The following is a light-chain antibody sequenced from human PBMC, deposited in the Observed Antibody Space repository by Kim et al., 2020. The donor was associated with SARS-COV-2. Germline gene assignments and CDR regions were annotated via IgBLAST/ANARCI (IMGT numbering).Light chain of an antibody. V-gene: IGLV2-14*03. Sequence: QSALTQPASVSGSPGQSITITCTGTSSDVGGFNFVSWYQQHPASTPKLIIYDVTKRPSGVSNRFSGAKSGNTASLTISGLQPNDEADYYCSSYTNTMTPVVFGGGTQLTVL. CDR3: SSYTNTMTPVV. CDR2: DVT. CDR1: SSDVGGFNF. J-gene: IGLJ2*01.